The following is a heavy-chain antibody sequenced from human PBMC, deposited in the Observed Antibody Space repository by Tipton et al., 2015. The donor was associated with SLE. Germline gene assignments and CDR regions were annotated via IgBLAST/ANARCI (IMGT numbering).Heavy chain of an antibody. CDR2: ITGSSSYI. J-gene: IGHJ4*02. CDR1: GFTFSSYS. D-gene: IGHD2-2*01. Sequence: SLRLSCAASGFTFSSYSMNWVRQAPGKGLEWVSSITGSSSYIYYADSMKGRFTISRDNAKNSLYLQMNSLRAEDTAVYYCARALLEDIVVVPAAVWGQGTLVTVSS. V-gene: IGHV3-21*01. CDR3: ARALLEDIVVVPAAV.